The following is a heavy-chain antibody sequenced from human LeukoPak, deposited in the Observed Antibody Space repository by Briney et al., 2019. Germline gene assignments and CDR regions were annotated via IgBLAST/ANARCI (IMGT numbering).Heavy chain of an antibody. V-gene: IGHV4-30-4*08. D-gene: IGHD6-13*01. CDR1: GGSISSGDYY. CDR2: IYYSGST. J-gene: IGHJ5*02. Sequence: SEALSLTCTVSGGSISSGDYYWSWIRQPPGKGLEWIGYIYYSGSTYYNPSLKSRVTISVDTSKNQFSLKLSSVTAADTAVYDCARAGSSSWYYYWFDPWGQGTLVTVSS. CDR3: ARAGSSSWYYYWFDP.